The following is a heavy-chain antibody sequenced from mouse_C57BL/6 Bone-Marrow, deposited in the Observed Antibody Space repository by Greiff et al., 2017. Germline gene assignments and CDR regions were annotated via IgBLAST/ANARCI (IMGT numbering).Heavy chain of an antibody. Sequence: VQLQQSGPELVKPGASVKMSCKASGYTFTDYNMHWVKQSHGKSLEWIGYINPNNGGTSYNQKFKGKATLTVNKSSSTAYMELRSLTSEDSAVYYCARGVYYDYGLDYWGQGTTLTVSS. CDR2: INPNNGGT. CDR3: ARGVYYDYGLDY. D-gene: IGHD2-4*01. V-gene: IGHV1-22*01. CDR1: GYTFTDYN. J-gene: IGHJ2*01.